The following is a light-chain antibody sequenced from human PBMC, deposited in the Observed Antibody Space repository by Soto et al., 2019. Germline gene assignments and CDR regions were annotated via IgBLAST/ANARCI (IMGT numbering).Light chain of an antibody. CDR2: DAS. J-gene: IGKJ2*01. CDR1: QSVSSH. V-gene: IGKV3-11*01. Sequence: EIVLTRSPATLSLSPGERATLSCRASQSVSSHLAWYQQKPGQAPRLLIYDASNRATGIPARFSGSGSGTDFTLTISSLEPEDFAVYYCQQRSSWPTFGQGTKLEIK. CDR3: QQRSSWPT.